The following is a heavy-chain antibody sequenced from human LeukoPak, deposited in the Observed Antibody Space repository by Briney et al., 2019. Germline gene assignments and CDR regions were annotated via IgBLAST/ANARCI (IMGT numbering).Heavy chain of an antibody. CDR1: GGSISSYY. V-gene: IGHV4-59*01. CDR3: ATLFGGNYFDY. CDR2: IYYSGST. D-gene: IGHD3-10*01. Sequence: PSETLSLTCTVSGGSISSYYWSWIWQPPGKGLEWIGYIYYSGSTNYNPSLKSRVTISVDTSKNQFSLKLSSVTAADTAVYYCATLFGGNYFDYWGQGTLVTVSS. J-gene: IGHJ4*02.